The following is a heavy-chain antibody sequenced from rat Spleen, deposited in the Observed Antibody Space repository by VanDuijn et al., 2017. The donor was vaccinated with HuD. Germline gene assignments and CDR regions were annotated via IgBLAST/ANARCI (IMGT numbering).Heavy chain of an antibody. J-gene: IGHJ4*01. CDR2: IQSGGNT. Sequence: QVQLKESEPDLVQPSQTLSLTCTVSGFSLTSYHVHWVRQPPGKGLAWMGRIQSGGNTDYNSALRSRLSSSRDTSKSQVFVKMNSLQTEDTAMYFCARSQVPYVMDAWGQGASVTVSS. CDR1: GFSLTSYH. V-gene: IGHV2-27*01. CDR3: ARSQVPYVMDA.